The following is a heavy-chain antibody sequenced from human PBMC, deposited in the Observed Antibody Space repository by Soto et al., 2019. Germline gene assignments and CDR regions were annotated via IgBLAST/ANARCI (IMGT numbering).Heavy chain of an antibody. V-gene: IGHV1-8*01. CDR1: GYTFTSYD. Sequence: ASVKVSCKASGYTFTSYDINWVRQATGQGLEWMGGMNPNSGNTGYAQKFQGRVTMTRNTSISTAYMELSSLRSEDTAVYYCARIGYCSGGSCYLGSNWFDPWGQGTLVTVSS. D-gene: IGHD2-15*01. J-gene: IGHJ5*02. CDR3: ARIGYCSGGSCYLGSNWFDP. CDR2: MNPNSGNT.